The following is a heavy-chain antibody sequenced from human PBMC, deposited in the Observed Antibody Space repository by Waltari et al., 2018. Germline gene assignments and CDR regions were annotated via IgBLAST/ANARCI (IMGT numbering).Heavy chain of an antibody. CDR3: AGYSSSFYYFDY. V-gene: IGHV4-39*07. J-gene: IGHJ4*02. Sequence: QLQLQESGPGLVKPSETLSLTCTVSGGSISSSSYYWGWIRQPPGKGLGWIGSIYYSGSTYYNPSLKSRVTISVDTSKNQFSLKLSSVTAADTAVYYCAGYSSSFYYFDYWGQGTLVTVSS. CDR2: IYYSGST. CDR1: GGSISSSSYY. D-gene: IGHD6-13*01.